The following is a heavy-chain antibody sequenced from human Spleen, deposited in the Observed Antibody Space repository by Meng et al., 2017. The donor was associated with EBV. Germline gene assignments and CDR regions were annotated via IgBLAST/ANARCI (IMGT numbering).Heavy chain of an antibody. J-gene: IGHJ4*02. CDR3: STSQFDY. V-gene: IGHV1-69*06. D-gene: IGHD2/OR15-2a*01. CDR2: IFSMFGTT. Sequence: QVQWVEFWAGGKKPWSSVGVSCQAPGGSISSFAVSWVRQAPGQGLEWMAGIFSMFGTTNNTQKFQGRVTVTADRSTNTVYMELSSLRSEDTAIYYCSTSQFDYWGQGTLVTVSS. CDR1: GGSISSFA.